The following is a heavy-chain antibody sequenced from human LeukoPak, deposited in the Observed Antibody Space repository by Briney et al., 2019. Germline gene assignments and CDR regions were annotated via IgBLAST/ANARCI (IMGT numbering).Heavy chain of an antibody. V-gene: IGHV3-66*02. Sequence: PGGSLRLSCAASGFTVSSNYMSWVRQAPGKGLEWVSVIYSGGSTYYADSVKGRFTISRDNSKNTLYLQMNSLRAEDTAVYYCASFRIVGALTGFDYWGQGTLVTVAS. D-gene: IGHD1-26*01. CDR2: IYSGGST. CDR1: GFTVSSNY. CDR3: ASFRIVGALTGFDY. J-gene: IGHJ4*02.